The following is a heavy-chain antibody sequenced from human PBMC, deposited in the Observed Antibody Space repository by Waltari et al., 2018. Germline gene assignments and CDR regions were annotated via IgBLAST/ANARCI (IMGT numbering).Heavy chain of an antibody. D-gene: IGHD2-21*01. CDR3: ARVRGCDSLNHDAFDI. J-gene: IGHJ3*02. CDR1: GYTFTGYY. V-gene: IGHV1-2*06. CDR2: VNPNSGGT. Sequence: QVQLVQSGAEVKKPGASVKVSCKASGYTFTGYYMHWVRQAPGQGLAWMGRVNPNSGGTNYAQKFHGRVTMTRDTSISTAYMELGRLRSDDTAVYYCARVRGCDSLNHDAFDIWGQGTMVTVSS.